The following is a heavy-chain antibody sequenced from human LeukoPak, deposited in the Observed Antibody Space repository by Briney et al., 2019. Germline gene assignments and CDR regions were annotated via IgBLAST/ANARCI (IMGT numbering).Heavy chain of an antibody. CDR2: IYYSGST. CDR1: GGSISSYY. J-gene: IGHJ1*01. CDR3: ARMLVAYCGGDCYGAEYFQH. V-gene: IGHV4-59*01. D-gene: IGHD2-21*02. Sequence: PSETLSLTCTVSGGSISSYYWSWIRQPPGKGLEWIGYIYYSGSTNYNPSLKSRVTISVDTSKNQFSLKLSSVTAADTAVYCCARMLVAYCGGDCYGAEYFQHWGQGTLVTVSS.